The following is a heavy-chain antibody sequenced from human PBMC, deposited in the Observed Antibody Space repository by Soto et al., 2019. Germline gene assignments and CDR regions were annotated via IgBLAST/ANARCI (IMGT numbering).Heavy chain of an antibody. D-gene: IGHD6-19*01. CDR3: ARGRDFLGWANHDAFDI. CDR1: GYTFTGYY. V-gene: IGHV1-2*04. J-gene: IGHJ3*02. Sequence: ASVKVSCKASGYTFTGYYMHWVRQAPGQGLEWMGWINPNSGGTNYAQKFQGWVTMTRDTSISTAYMELSRLRSDDTAVYYCARGRDFLGWANHDAFDIWGQGTMVTVSS. CDR2: INPNSGGT.